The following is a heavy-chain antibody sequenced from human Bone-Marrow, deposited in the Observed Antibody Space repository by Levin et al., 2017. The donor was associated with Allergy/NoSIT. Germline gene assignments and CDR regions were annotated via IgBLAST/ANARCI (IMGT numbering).Heavy chain of an antibody. CDR1: GFTLSNFA. V-gene: IGHV3-23*01. CDR2: IMPGEGAT. Sequence: GGSLRLSCEASGFTLSNFAMSWVRQAPGKGLEWVSTIMPGEGATYYTDSVRGRFAVSRDNSENTLSLEMNSLRAEDTAVYYCTTQNFDFWGQGTLVTVSS. J-gene: IGHJ4*02. CDR3: TTQNFDF.